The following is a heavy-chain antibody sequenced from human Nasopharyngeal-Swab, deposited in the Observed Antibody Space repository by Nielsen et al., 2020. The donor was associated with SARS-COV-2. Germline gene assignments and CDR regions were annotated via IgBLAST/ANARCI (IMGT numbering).Heavy chain of an antibody. CDR3: AKDPGGGDDGHAVSWFDP. V-gene: IGHV3-33*06. D-gene: IGHD3-16*01. Sequence: WIRQPPGKGLEWVAVISYDGSNKYYADSVKGRFTISRDNSKNTMYLQLNSLRAEDTAMYYCAKDPGGGDDGHAVSWFDPWGQGTLVTVSS. J-gene: IGHJ5*02. CDR2: ISYDGSNK.